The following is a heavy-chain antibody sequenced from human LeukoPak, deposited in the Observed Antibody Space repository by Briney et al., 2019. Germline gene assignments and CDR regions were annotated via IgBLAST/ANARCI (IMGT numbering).Heavy chain of an antibody. CDR1: GFTFSDYY. V-gene: IGHV3-11*06. J-gene: IGHJ4*02. CDR2: ISSSSSYT. Sequence: GGSLRLSCAASGFTFSDYYMSWIRQAPGKGLEWVSYISSSSSYTNYADSVKGRFTISRDNAKNSLYLQMNSLRAEDTAVYYCARADCGGDCYEALGYFDYWGQGTLVTVSS. D-gene: IGHD2-21*02. CDR3: ARADCGGDCYEALGYFDY.